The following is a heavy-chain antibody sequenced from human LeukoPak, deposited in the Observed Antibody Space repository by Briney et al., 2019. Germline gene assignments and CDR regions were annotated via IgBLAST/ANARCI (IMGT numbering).Heavy chain of an antibody. CDR3: AKMDCSSTSCPKDY. Sequence: SGGSLRLSCAASGFTFSSYAMSWVRQAPGKGLEWVSAISGSGGSTYYADSVKGRFTISRDNSKNTLYLQMNSLRAEDTAVYYCAKMDCSSTSCPKDYWGQGTLVTVSS. J-gene: IGHJ4*02. CDR1: GFTFSSYA. V-gene: IGHV3-23*01. CDR2: ISGSGGST. D-gene: IGHD2-2*01.